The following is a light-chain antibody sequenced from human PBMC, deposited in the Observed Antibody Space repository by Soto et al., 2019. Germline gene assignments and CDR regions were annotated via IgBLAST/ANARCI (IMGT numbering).Light chain of an antibody. CDR3: SSYAGSDNLV. CDR2: EVN. Sequence: QPVLTQPPSASGSPGQSVTISCTGTSSDVGGYNSVSWYQQHPGKAPKLMIYEVNKRPSGVPDRFSGSKSGNTASLTVSAFQAEDEADYYCSSYAGSDNLVFGGGTKLTVL. J-gene: IGLJ2*01. V-gene: IGLV2-8*01. CDR1: SSDVGGYNS.